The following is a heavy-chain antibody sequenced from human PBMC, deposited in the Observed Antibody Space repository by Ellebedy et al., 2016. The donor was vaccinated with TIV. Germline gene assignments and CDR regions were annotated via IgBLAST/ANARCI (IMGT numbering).Heavy chain of an antibody. D-gene: IGHD2-15*01. CDR2: ITNNGGST. CDR1: GFTFSNYA. Sequence: GGSLRLSXSASGFTFSNYAMHWVRQAPGKGLEYVSAITNNGGSTYYADSVKGRFTISRDNSKNTLYLQMSSLRAEDTAVYYCVKDRGGLGFSLVGYFDLWGRGTLVIVSS. J-gene: IGHJ2*01. V-gene: IGHV3-64D*06. CDR3: VKDRGGLGFSLVGYFDL.